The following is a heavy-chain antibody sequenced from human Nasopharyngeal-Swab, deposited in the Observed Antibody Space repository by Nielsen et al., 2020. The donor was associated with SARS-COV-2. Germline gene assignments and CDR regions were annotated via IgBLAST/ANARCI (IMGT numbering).Heavy chain of an antibody. CDR2: ISSSSSYI. D-gene: IGHD3-22*01. CDR1: GFTFSSYS. J-gene: IGHJ4*02. Sequence: GGSLRLSCAASGFTFSSYSMNWVRQASGKGLEWVSSISSSSSYIYYADSVKGRFTISRDNAKNSLYLQMNSLRAEDTAVYYCARDLSYYYDSSGYYYVFDYWGQGTLVTVSS. CDR3: ARDLSYYYDSSGYYYVFDY. V-gene: IGHV3-21*01.